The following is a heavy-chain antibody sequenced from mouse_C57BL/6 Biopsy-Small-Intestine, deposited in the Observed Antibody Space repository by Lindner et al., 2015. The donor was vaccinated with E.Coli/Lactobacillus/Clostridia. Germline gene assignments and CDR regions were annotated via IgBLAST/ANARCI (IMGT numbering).Heavy chain of an antibody. CDR3: ARPDKGDY. CDR2: ISSGSSTI. Sequence: VQLQESGGGLVKPGGSLKLSCAASGFTFSDYGMHWVRQAPEKGLEWVAYISSGSSTIYYADTVKGRFTISRDNAKNTLFLQMTSLRSEDTAMYYCARPDKGDYWGQGTSVTVSS. CDR1: GFTFSDYG. V-gene: IGHV5-17*01. J-gene: IGHJ4*01.